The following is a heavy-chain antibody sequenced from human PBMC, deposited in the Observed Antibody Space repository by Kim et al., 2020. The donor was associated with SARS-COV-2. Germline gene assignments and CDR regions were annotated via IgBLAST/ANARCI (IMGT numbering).Heavy chain of an antibody. V-gene: IGHV3-30*18. J-gene: IGHJ6*01. CDR3: AKRDFGGHEGGFYYYYG. D-gene: IGHD5-12*01. CDR1: GFTFSSYG. Sequence: GGSLRRSCAASGFTFSSYGMHWVRQAPGKGLEWVAVISYDGSNKYYADSVKGRFTISRDNSKNTLYLQMNSLRAEDTAVYYCAKRDFGGHEGGFYYYYG. CDR2: ISYDGSNK.